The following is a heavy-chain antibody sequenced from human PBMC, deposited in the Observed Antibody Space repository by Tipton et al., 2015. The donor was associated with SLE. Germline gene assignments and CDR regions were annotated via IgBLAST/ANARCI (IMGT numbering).Heavy chain of an antibody. V-gene: IGHV4-34*01. J-gene: IGHJ3*02. Sequence: TLSLTCAVYGGSFSGYYWSWIRQPPGKGLEWIGEINHSGSTNYNPSLKSRVTISVDTSKNQFSLKLSSVTAADTAVYYCARGGSKHYDFWGRQMGPHAFDIWGQETKVTVSS. CDR2: INHSGST. CDR1: GGSFSGYY. D-gene: IGHD3-3*01. CDR3: ARGGSKHYDFWGRQMGPHAFDI.